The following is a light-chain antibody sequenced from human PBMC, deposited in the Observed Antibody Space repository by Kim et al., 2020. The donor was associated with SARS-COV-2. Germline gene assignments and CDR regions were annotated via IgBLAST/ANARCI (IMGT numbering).Light chain of an antibody. CDR2: YDS. CDR3: QVWDSRSDHPGVV. J-gene: IGLJ2*01. Sequence: GKTARITCGGNNIGSKSVHWYQQKPGQAPVLVIYYDSDRPSGIPERLSGSNSGNTATLTISRVEAGDEADYYCQVWDSRSDHPGVVFGGGTQLTVL. CDR1: NIGSKS. V-gene: IGLV3-21*04.